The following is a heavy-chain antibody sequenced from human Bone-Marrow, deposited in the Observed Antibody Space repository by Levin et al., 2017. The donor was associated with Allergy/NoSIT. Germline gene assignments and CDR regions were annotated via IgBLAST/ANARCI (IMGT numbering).Heavy chain of an antibody. D-gene: IGHD5-18*01. J-gene: IGHJ4*01. V-gene: IGHV2-5*02. CDR1: GFSLSSRGEG. CDR3: AHRKTDNYGFITFFDH. CDR2: IYWDDDT. Sequence: NESGPTLVKPTQTLSLTCTFSGFSLSSRGEGVAWIRQPPGKALEWLALIYWDDDTRYRPYLSHRLHITKDTSKNQVSLTMTNMDPVDTATYFCAHRKTDNYGFITFFDHWGLGTLVTVSS.